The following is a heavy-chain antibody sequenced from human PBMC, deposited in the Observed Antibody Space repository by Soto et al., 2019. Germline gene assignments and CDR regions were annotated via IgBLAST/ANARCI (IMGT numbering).Heavy chain of an antibody. Sequence: EVQLVESGGGLVQPGGSLRLSCAASGFTVSSNYMSWVRQARGKGLEWVSVIYSGGSTYYADSVKGRFTISRDNSKNTLYLQMNSLRAEDTAVYYCASDNHYDAGMDVWGQGTTVTVSS. D-gene: IGHD5-12*01. CDR1: GFTVSSNY. V-gene: IGHV3-66*01. CDR2: IYSGGST. J-gene: IGHJ6*02. CDR3: ASDNHYDAGMDV.